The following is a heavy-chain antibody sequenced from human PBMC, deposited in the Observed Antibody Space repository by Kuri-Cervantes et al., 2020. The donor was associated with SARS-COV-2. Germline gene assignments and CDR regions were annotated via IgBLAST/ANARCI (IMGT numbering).Heavy chain of an antibody. Sequence: GESLKISCAASGFTFSSYAMSWVRQAPGKGLEWVSAISGSGGSTYYADSVKGRFTISRDNSKNTLYLQMNSLRAEDTAEYYCAREDSSGWKRGSDYWGQGTLVTVSS. CDR1: GFTFSSYA. CDR2: ISGSGGST. D-gene: IGHD6-19*01. CDR3: AREDSSGWKRGSDY. J-gene: IGHJ4*02. V-gene: IGHV3-23*01.